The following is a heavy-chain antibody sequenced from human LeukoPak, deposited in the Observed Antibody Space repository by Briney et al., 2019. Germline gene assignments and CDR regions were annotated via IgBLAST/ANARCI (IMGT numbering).Heavy chain of an antibody. CDR2: IYTSGST. V-gene: IGHV4-4*07. CDR3: ARIGIVGAADAFDI. J-gene: IGHJ3*02. D-gene: IGHD1-26*01. CDR1: GGSIRDNSYY. Sequence: SETLSLTCAVSGGSIRDNSYYWSWIRQPAGKGLEWIGRIYTSGSTNYNPSLKSRVTISIDTSKNQFSLKLNSVTAADTAVYYCARIGIVGAADAFDIWGQGTMVTVSS.